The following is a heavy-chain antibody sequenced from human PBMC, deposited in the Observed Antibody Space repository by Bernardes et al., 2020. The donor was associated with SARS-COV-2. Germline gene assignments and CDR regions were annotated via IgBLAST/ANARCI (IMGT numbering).Heavy chain of an antibody. CDR2: INQNGSVK. J-gene: IGHJ4*01. V-gene: IGHV3-7*01. CDR1: GFYFGSYW. D-gene: IGHD1-20*01. Sequence: GSLRLSCAASGFYFGSYWMTWVRQPPGKGLEWVANINQNGSVKYYLDSVEGRFTISRDNSKNSLYLQMDSLRAEDTALYFCARSYKVDYWGHGTLVTVSS. CDR3: ARSYKVDY.